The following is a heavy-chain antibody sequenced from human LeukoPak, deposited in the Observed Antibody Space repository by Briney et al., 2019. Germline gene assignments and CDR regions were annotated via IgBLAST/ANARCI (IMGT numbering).Heavy chain of an antibody. Sequence: ASVKVSCKAFGYTFTSNYMHWVRQAPGQGLEWMGWISAYNGNTNYAQKLQGRVTMTTDTSTSTAYMELRSLRSDDTAVYYCATGGSRWDPFDYWGQGTLVTVSS. CDR1: GYTFTSNY. CDR3: ATGGSRWDPFDY. D-gene: IGHD3-16*01. CDR2: ISAYNGNT. V-gene: IGHV1-18*04. J-gene: IGHJ4*02.